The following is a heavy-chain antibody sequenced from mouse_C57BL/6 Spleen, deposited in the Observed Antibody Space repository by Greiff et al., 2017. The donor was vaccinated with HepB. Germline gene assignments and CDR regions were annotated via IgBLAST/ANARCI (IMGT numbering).Heavy chain of an antibody. CDR3: ARHEDGSGTTVVAPPWFAY. Sequence: QVQLQQSGAELVKPGASVKLSCKASGYTFTEYTIHWVKPRSGQGLEWIGWFYPGSGSIKYNEKFKDKATLTADKSSSTVYIELSILTSEDSAVYFCARHEDGSGTTVVAPPWFAYWGQGTLVTVSA. CDR2: FYPGSGSI. J-gene: IGHJ3*01. CDR1: GYTFTEYT. V-gene: IGHV1-62-2*01. D-gene: IGHD1-1*01.